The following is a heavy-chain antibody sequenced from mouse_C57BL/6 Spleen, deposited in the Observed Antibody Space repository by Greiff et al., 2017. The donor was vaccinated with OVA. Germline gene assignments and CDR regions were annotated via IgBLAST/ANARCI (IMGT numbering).Heavy chain of an antibody. V-gene: IGHV1-11*01. CDR2: IYPVSGDT. Sequence: QVQLQQSGAELASPGASVTLSCTASGYNFTDHFMNWVKKRPGQGLEWIGRIYPVSGDTKYTPKFLGKATLSVDPSSSTVYMVLSSLTSEDTAVYYCGRAPYDDDDGYYAMDYWGQGTSVTVSS. CDR1: GYNFTDHF. CDR3: GRAPYDDDDGYYAMDY. J-gene: IGHJ4*01. D-gene: IGHD2-4*01.